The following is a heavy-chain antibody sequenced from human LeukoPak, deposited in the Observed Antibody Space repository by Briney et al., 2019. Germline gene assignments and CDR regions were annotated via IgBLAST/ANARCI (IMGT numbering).Heavy chain of an antibody. Sequence: ASVKVSCKASGYTFTGYYMHWVRQAPGQGLEWMGWINPNSGGTNYAQKFQGRVTMTRDTSISTAYMELSRLRSDDTAVYYCARVRGDYSFWQSPGRYDHHYMDVWGKGTTVIVSS. J-gene: IGHJ6*03. CDR2: INPNSGGT. D-gene: IGHD3-3*01. CDR3: ARVRGDYSFWQSPGRYDHHYMDV. CDR1: GYTFTGYY. V-gene: IGHV1-2*02.